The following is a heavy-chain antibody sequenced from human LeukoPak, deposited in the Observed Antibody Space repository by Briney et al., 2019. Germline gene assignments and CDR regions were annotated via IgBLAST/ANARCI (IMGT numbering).Heavy chain of an antibody. V-gene: IGHV4-31*03. Sequence: PSETLSPTCTVSGGSISSGGYYWSWIRQHPGKGLEWIGYIYYSGSTYYNPSLKSRVTISVDTSKNQFSLKLSSVTAADTAVYYCARERWAAFDYWGQGTLVTVSS. D-gene: IGHD3-16*01. CDR3: ARERWAAFDY. J-gene: IGHJ4*02. CDR1: GGSISSGGYY. CDR2: IYYSGST.